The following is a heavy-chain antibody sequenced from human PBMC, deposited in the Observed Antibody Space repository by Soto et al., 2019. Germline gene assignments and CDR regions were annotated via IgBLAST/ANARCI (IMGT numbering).Heavy chain of an antibody. CDR1: GITFSSSW. J-gene: IGHJ4*02. CDR3: ARLSPPDY. V-gene: IGHV3-74*03. CDR2: ISSDGDTT. Sequence: EEQLVESGGGLVQPGGSLRLSCAASGITFSSSWMHWVRQAPGKRLVRVSRISSDGDTTTYADSVKGRFTISRDNAKNTLYLQMNRLRVEDTAVYYCARLSPPDYWGQGTLVTVSS.